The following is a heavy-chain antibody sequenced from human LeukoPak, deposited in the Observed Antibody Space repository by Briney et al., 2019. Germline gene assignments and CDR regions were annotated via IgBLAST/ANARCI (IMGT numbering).Heavy chain of an antibody. Sequence: PSETLSLTCAVYGGSFSGYYWSWIRQPPGKGLEWIGEINHSGSTNYNPSLKSRVTISVDKSKNQFSLKLSSVTAADTAVYYCAREVRAGTTTGMDVWGKGTTVTVSS. CDR2: INHSGST. CDR3: AREVRAGTTTGMDV. CDR1: GGSFSGYY. J-gene: IGHJ6*04. D-gene: IGHD1-1*01. V-gene: IGHV4-34*01.